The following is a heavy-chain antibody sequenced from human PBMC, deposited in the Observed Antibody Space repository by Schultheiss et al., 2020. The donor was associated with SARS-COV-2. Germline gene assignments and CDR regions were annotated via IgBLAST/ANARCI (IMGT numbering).Heavy chain of an antibody. D-gene: IGHD6-19*01. CDR3: ARVRAVAGTGWYFDL. CDR1: GGSISSYY. J-gene: IGHJ2*01. Sequence: SETLSLTCTVSGGSISSYYWSWIRQPPGKGLEWIGYIYYSGSTNYNPSLKSRVTISVDTSKNQFSLKLSSVTAADTAVYYCARVRAVAGTGWYFDLWGRGTLVTGSS. CDR2: IYYSGST. V-gene: IGHV4-59*12.